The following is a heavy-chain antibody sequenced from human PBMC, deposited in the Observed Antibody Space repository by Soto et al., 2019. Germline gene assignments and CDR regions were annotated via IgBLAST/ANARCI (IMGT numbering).Heavy chain of an antibody. CDR1: GFTFSSYA. CDR3: AKDPPSSTSYSSSWYDYYGMDV. Sequence: PGGSLRLSCAASGFTFSSYAMSWVRQAPGKGLEWVSAISGSGGSTYYADSVKGRFTISRDNSRNTLYLQMNSLRAEDTAVYYCAKDPPSSTSYSSSWYDYYGMDVWGQGTTVTVSS. J-gene: IGHJ6*02. CDR2: ISGSGGST. V-gene: IGHV3-23*01. D-gene: IGHD6-13*01.